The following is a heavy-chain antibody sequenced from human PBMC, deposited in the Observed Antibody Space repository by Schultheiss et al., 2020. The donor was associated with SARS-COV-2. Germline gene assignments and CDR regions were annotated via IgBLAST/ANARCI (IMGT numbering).Heavy chain of an antibody. D-gene: IGHD3-9*01. J-gene: IGHJ5*02. CDR2: ISYDGSNK. Sequence: GGSLRLSCVASGFTFSSYALHWVRQAPGKGLEWVAVISYDGSNKYYADSVKGRFTISRDNSKNTLYLQMNSLRAEDTAVYYCVRYASHTDRNMDYWFDPWGQGTLVTVSS. CDR1: GFTFSSYA. V-gene: IGHV3-30*07. CDR3: VRYASHTDRNMDYWFDP.